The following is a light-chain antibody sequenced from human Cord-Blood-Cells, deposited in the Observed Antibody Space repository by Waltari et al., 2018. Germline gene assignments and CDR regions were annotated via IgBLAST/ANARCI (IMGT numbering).Light chain of an antibody. CDR1: QSVLYSSNNKDY. CDR3: QQYYSTPLT. J-gene: IGKJ4*01. V-gene: IGKV4-1*01. CDR2: WAS. Sequence: DLVMTQSPVSLAVSLGQRATTNRESSQSVLYSSNNKDYLAWYQQKPGQPPKLLIYWASTREAGVPDRFSGSGSGTDFTLTISSLQAEDVAVYYCQQYYSTPLTFGGGTKVEIK.